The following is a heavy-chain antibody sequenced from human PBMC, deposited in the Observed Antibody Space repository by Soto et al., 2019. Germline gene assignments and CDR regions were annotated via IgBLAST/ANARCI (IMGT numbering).Heavy chain of an antibody. Sequence: GGSLRLSCAASGFTFSSYSMNWVRQAPGKGLEWVSSISSSSSYIYYADSVKGRFTISRDNAKNSLYLQMNSLRAEDTAVYYCARADPYDFWSGYYPRAFDIWGQGTMVTVS. CDR3: ARADPYDFWSGYYPRAFDI. V-gene: IGHV3-21*01. D-gene: IGHD3-3*01. CDR2: ISSSSSYI. CDR1: GFTFSSYS. J-gene: IGHJ3*02.